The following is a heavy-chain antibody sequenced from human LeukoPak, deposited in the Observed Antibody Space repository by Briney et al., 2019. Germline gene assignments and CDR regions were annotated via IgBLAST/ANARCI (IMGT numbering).Heavy chain of an antibody. D-gene: IGHD3-3*01. CDR1: GGSFSGYY. J-gene: IGHJ6*02. CDR3: ARAVPLWGLWSGPRQGMDV. Sequence: SETLSLTCAVYGGSFSGYYWSWIRQPPGKGLEWIEEINHSGSTNYNPSLKSRVTISVDTSKNQFSLKLSSVTAADTAVYYCARAVPLWGLWSGPRQGMDVWGQGTTVTVSS. V-gene: IGHV4-34*01. CDR2: INHSGST.